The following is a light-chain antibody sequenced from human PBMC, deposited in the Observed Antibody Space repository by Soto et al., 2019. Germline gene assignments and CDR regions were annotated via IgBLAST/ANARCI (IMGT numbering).Light chain of an antibody. V-gene: IGKV3-20*01. Sequence: EIVLTQSPGTLSFSPGERATLSCRASQSVSSTYLAWYQQKPGQAPRLLIYGASSRATGIPDRFSGSGSGTDFTLTVSRLEPEDFAVYYCQQYDSSLRTFGQGTKVDIK. J-gene: IGKJ1*01. CDR2: GAS. CDR3: QQYDSSLRT. CDR1: QSVSSTY.